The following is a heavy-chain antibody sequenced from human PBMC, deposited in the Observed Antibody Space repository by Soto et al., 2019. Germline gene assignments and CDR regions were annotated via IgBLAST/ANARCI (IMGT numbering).Heavy chain of an antibody. CDR2: ISAYNGNT. CDR1: GYTFTSYG. CDR3: ARVSTAVDWCDP. Sequence: QVQLVQSGAEVKKPGASVKVSCKASGYTFTSYGISWVRQAPGQGLEWMGWISAYNGNTNYAQKLQGSVTMTTDASPSTVYVELRGLRSADTAVYFCARVSTAVDWCDPWGQGTLVTVCS. V-gene: IGHV1-18*01. J-gene: IGHJ5*02. D-gene: IGHD4-17*01.